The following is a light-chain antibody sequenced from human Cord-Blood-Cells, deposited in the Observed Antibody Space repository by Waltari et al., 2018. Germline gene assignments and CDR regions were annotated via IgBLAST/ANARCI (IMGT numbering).Light chain of an antibody. CDR3: QTWGTGIQVV. CDR1: SGHSSYA. CDR2: LNSDGSH. V-gene: IGLV4-69*01. J-gene: IGLJ2*01. Sequence: QLVLTQSPSASASLGASVKLTCTLSSGHSSYAIAWPQQQPEKGLRYLMKLNSDGSHSKGDGIPDRFSGSSSGAERYLTISSLQSEDEADYYCQTWGTGIQVVFGGGTKLTVL.